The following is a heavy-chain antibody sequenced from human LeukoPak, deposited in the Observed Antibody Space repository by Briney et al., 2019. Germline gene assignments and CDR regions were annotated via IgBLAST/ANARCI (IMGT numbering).Heavy chain of an antibody. CDR3: ARDLGSYNWNYELDY. Sequence: GGSLRLSCVASGFTFSSYWMHWVRQVPGKGLVWVSRINSDGSSTIYADSVKGRFTISRDNAKNTLYLQMNSLRAEDTAVYYCARDLGSYNWNYELDYSGQGTLVTVSS. J-gene: IGHJ4*02. D-gene: IGHD1-7*01. CDR2: INSDGSST. CDR1: GFTFSSYW. V-gene: IGHV3-74*01.